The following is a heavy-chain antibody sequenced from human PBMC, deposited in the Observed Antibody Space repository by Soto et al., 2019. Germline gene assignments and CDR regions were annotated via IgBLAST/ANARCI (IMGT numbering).Heavy chain of an antibody. D-gene: IGHD6-19*01. CDR2: ISSTTNYI. Sequence: GGSLRLSCAASGFIFTRYSMNWVRQAPGKGLEWVSSISSTTNYIYYGDSMKGRFTISRDNAKNSLYLEMNSLRAEDTAVYYCARALYSSGWYYRWFDPWGQGTLVTVSS. CDR1: GFIFTRYS. CDR3: ARALYSSGWYYRWFDP. V-gene: IGHV3-21*04. J-gene: IGHJ5*02.